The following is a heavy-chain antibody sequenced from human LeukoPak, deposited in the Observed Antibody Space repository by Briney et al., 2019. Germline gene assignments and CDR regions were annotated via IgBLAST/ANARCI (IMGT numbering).Heavy chain of an antibody. D-gene: IGHD3-10*01. CDR3: AKDYYGSGRYGYFDY. Sequence: GGSLRLSCAASGFTFSSYGMHWVRQAPGKGLEWVAVISYDGSNKYYVDSVKGRFTISRDNSKDTLYLKMNSLRAEDTAVYYCAKDYYGSGRYGYFDYWGQGTLVTVSA. J-gene: IGHJ4*02. CDR2: ISYDGSNK. CDR1: GFTFSSYG. V-gene: IGHV3-30*18.